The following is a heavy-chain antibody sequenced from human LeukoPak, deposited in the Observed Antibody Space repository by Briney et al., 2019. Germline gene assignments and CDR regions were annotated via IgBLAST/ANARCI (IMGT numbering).Heavy chain of an antibody. D-gene: IGHD6-25*01. Sequence: SVKVSCKASGGTFSSYAISWVRQAPGQGLEWMGGIIPIFGTANYAQKFQGRVTITTDESTSTAYMELSSLRSEDTAVYYCATFGEVERLRGQGPYLDYWGQGTLVTVSS. J-gene: IGHJ4*02. V-gene: IGHV1-69*05. CDR3: ATFGEVERLRGQGPYLDY. CDR2: IIPIFGTA. CDR1: GGTFSSYA.